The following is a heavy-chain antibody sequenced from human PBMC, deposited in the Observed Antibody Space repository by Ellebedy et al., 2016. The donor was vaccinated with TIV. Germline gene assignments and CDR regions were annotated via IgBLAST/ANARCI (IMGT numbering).Heavy chain of an antibody. CDR2: IRSKAYGGTT. CDR3: ARAGSPRWLQLGYYFDY. J-gene: IGHJ4*02. CDR1: GFTFGDYA. D-gene: IGHD5-24*01. Sequence: GESLKISCTASGFTFGDYAMSWFRQAPGKGLEWVGFIRSKAYGGTTEYAASVKGRFTISRDDSKNTAYLQMNSLKTEDTAVYYCARAGSPRWLQLGYYFDYWGQGTLVTVSS. V-gene: IGHV3-49*03.